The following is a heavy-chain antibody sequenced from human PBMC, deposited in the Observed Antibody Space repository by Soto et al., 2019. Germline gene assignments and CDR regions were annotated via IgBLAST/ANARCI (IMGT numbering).Heavy chain of an antibody. D-gene: IGHD2-21*02. J-gene: IGHJ4*02. CDR2: IYSGETT. CDR1: GFNVNSDY. V-gene: IGHV3-53*01. Sequence: PGGSLRLSCAASGFNVNSDYMNWVRQTPGKGLEWVASIYSGETTYYADSVRGRFTIPSDKSKNTLYFQLSSLRIEDTAVYYCTRDGRGLGRLSLFEYWGQGVLVTV. CDR3: TRDGRGLGRLSLFEY.